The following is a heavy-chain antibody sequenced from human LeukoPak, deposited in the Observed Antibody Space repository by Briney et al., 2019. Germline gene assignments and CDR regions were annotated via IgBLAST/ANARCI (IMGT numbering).Heavy chain of an antibody. CDR1: GGSISSYY. V-gene: IGHV4-59*01. J-gene: IGHJ5*02. CDR2: IYYSGST. CDR3: ASTGLGFGELSWWFDP. D-gene: IGHD3-10*01. Sequence: SETLSLTCTVSGGSISSYYWSWIRQPPGKGLERIGYIYYSGSTNYNPSLKSRVTISVDTSKNQFSLKLSSVTAADTAVYYCASTGLGFGELSWWFDPWGQGTLVTVSS.